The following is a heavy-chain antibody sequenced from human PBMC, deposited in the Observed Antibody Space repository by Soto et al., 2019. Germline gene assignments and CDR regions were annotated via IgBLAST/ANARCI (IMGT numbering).Heavy chain of an antibody. CDR2: THSNGNT. CDR3: VRGSTRPDY. J-gene: IGHJ4*02. D-gene: IGHD2-2*01. CDR1: GASISSSY. V-gene: IGHV4-59*01. Sequence: SETLSLTCSVSGASISSSYWSWIRQPPGKRPEWIGYTHSNGNTDYNPSLESRVTMSVDTSKNQHSLKLTSVTAADTAIYYCVRGSTRPDYWGQGTLVTVSS.